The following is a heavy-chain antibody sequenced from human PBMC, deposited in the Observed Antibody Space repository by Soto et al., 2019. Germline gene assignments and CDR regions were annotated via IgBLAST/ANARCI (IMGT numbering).Heavy chain of an antibody. CDR1: GFTFGDYA. CDR3: AKDSGMAPYAYYSRGV. V-gene: IGHV3-9*01. D-gene: IGHD4-17*01. J-gene: IGHJ6*03. Sequence: EVQLVESGGGLVQPGRSLRLSCAASGFTFGDYAMHWVRQPPGKGLEWVSSITWNSGRIAYADSVQGRFTISRDNGRNSLYLQMNSLRLEDTAFYYCAKDSGMAPYAYYSRGVWGKGTTVTVSS. CDR2: ITWNSGRI.